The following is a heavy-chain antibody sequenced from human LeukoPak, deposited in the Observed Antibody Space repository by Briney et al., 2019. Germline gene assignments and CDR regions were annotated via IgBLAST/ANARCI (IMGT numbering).Heavy chain of an antibody. Sequence: ASVKVSCKASGYTFTGYYMHWVRQPPGQGLEWMGWINPNSGGTNYAQKFQGRVTMTRDTSISTAYMELSRLRSDDTAVYYCAGGGRVLRYFDWLSEPTNYFDYWGQGTLVTVSS. CDR2: INPNSGGT. CDR3: AGGGRVLRYFDWLSEPTNYFDY. D-gene: IGHD3-9*01. V-gene: IGHV1-2*02. J-gene: IGHJ4*02. CDR1: GYTFTGYY.